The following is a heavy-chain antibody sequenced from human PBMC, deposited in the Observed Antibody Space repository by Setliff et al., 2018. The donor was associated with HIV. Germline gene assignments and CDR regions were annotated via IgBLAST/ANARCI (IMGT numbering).Heavy chain of an antibody. CDR1: GYTFTGYY. CDR2: INPNSGGT. Sequence: ASVKVSCKASGYTFTGYYMHWVRQAPGQGLEWMGWINPNSGGTNYAQKFQGRVTMTRDTSISTAYMELSRLRSDDTAVYYCARYRDSSDPGFYYMDVWGKGTTVTVS. J-gene: IGHJ6*03. CDR3: ARYRDSSDPGFYYMDV. V-gene: IGHV1-2*02. D-gene: IGHD3-22*01.